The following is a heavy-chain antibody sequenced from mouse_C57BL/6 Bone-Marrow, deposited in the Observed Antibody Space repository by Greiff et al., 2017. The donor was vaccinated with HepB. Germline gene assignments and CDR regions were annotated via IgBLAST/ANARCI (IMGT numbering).Heavy chain of an antibody. CDR2: IYPRSGNT. J-gene: IGHJ3*01. CDR3: ARSYYYGSSYWFAY. CDR1: GYTFTSYG. Sequence: VQLVESGAELARPGASVKLSCKASGYTFTSYGISWVKQRTGQGLEWIGEIYPRSGNTYFNEKFKGKATLTADKSSSTAYMELRSLTSEDSAVYFCARSYYYGSSYWFAYWGQGTLVTVSA. D-gene: IGHD1-1*01. V-gene: IGHV1-81*01.